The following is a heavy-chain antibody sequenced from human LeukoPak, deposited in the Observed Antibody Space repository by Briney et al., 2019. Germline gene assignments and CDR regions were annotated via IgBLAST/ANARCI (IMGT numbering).Heavy chain of an antibody. J-gene: IGHJ4*02. D-gene: IGHD5-18*01. CDR3: ARVSSRYSYSSFGY. CDR2: IYYSGST. V-gene: IGHV4-39*07. CDR1: GGSISSSNYY. Sequence: SETLSLTCTVSGGSISSSNYYWGWIRQPPGKGLEWIGYIYYSGSTYYNPSLKSRVTISVDTSKNQFSLKLSSVTAADTAVYYCARVSSRYSYSSFGYWGQGTLVTVSS.